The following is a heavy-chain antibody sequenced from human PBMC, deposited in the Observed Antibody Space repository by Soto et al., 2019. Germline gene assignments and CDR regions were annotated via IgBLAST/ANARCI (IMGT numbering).Heavy chain of an antibody. CDR2: IYYSGST. J-gene: IGHJ4*02. V-gene: IGHV4-59*01. D-gene: IGHD3-10*01. CDR1: GGSISSYY. Sequence: SETLSLTCTVSGGSISSYYWSWIRQPPGKGLEWIGYIYYSGSTNYSPSLKSRVTISVDTSKNQFSLKLSSVTAADTAVYYCASFNKVSEYFDYWGQGTLVTVSS. CDR3: ASFNKVSEYFDY.